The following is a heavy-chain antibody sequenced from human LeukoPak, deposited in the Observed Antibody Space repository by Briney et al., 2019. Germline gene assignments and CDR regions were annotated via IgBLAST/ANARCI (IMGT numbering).Heavy chain of an antibody. V-gene: IGHV3-23*01. CDR1: GFTFSGYW. CDR3: AKEDYGDPSYPIDY. CDR2: ISGSGGST. J-gene: IGHJ4*02. Sequence: GGSLRLSCAASGFTFSGYWMHWVRQTPGKGLEWVSAISGSGGSTYYADSVKGRFTISRDNSKNTLYLQMNSLRAEDTAVYYCAKEDYGDPSYPIDYWGQGTLVTVSS. D-gene: IGHD4-17*01.